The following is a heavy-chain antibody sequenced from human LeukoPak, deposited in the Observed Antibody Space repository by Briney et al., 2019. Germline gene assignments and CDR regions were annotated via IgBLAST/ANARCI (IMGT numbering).Heavy chain of an antibody. CDR1: GFTFSTYA. CDR3: AKDSSVPYGITE. D-gene: IGHD4-17*01. V-gene: IGHV3-23*01. Sequence: QAGGSLRLSCAASGFTFSTYAMRWVRQAPGKGLEWVSAISPSDGNTFYADSVKGRFTISRDNSKNTLSLQMYSLRAEDTALYYCAKDSSVPYGITEWGQGTLVTVSS. J-gene: IGHJ4*02. CDR2: ISPSDGNT.